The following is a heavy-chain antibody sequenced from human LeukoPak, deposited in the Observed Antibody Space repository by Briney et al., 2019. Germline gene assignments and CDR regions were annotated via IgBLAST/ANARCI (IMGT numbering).Heavy chain of an antibody. CDR2: IYSGGST. D-gene: IGHD5-24*01. Sequence: GGSLRLSCAASGFTVSSNYMSWVRQAPGKGLEWVSVIYSGGSTYYADSVKGRFTISRDNSKNTLYLQMNSLRAEETAVYYCARESRDGYNFDYCGQGTLVTVSS. V-gene: IGHV3-53*01. CDR3: ARESRDGYNFDY. J-gene: IGHJ4*02. CDR1: GFTVSSNY.